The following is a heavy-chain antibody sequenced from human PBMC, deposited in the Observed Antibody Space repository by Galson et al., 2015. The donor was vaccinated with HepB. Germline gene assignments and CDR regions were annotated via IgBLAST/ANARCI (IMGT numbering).Heavy chain of an antibody. V-gene: IGHV1-46*01. CDR2: INTSGGST. CDR1: GYTFTRYY. Sequence: SVKVSCKASGYTFTRYYIHWVRQAPGQGLEWMALINTSGGSTSYARKFQGRVTVTRDTSTNTAYMEMRSLRSADTAMYYCARLGTAGDNWGQGTLVTVSS. J-gene: IGHJ4*02. D-gene: IGHD1-1*01. CDR3: ARLGTAGDN.